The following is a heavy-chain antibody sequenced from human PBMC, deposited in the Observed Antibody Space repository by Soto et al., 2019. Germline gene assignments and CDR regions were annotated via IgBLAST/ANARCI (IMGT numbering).Heavy chain of an antibody. J-gene: IGHJ6*02. D-gene: IGHD4-4*01. CDR3: ATQSYSNSGAYYYYAMDV. CDR1: GGSISSGGYS. CDR2: IYQSGST. V-gene: IGHV4-30-2*01. Sequence: TLSLTCAFSGGSISSGGYSWSWIRQPPGKGLEWIGYIYQSGSTYYNPSLKSRVTISVDRSRNQFSLKLSSVTAADTAVYFCATQSYSNSGAYYYYAMDVWGQGTTVTVSS.